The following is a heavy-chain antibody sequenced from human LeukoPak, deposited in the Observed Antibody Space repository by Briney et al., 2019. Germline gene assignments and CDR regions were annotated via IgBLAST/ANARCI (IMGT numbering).Heavy chain of an antibody. Sequence: PGGSLRLSCAASGFTFSSYDMHWVRQATGKGLEWVSAIGTAGDTYYPGSVKGRFTISRENAKDSLYLQMNSLRAGDTPVYYCARGGPVAGSYYYYGMDVRGQGTTVTVSS. J-gene: IGHJ6*02. CDR1: GFTFSSYD. CDR3: ARGGPVAGSYYYYGMDV. D-gene: IGHD6-19*01. V-gene: IGHV3-13*01. CDR2: IGTAGDT.